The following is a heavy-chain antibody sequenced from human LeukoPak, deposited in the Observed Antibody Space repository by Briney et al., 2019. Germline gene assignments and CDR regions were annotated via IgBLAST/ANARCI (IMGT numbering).Heavy chain of an antibody. J-gene: IGHJ6*03. CDR3: ARGIMTPYYMDV. D-gene: IGHD3-16*01. CDR2: VSSSSSYI. V-gene: IGHV3-21*01. Sequence: GGSLRLSCAASGFTFSSYSMNWVRRAPGKGLEWVSFVSSSSSYIYYADSVKGRFTISRDNARNSLYLQMNSLRAEDTAVYYCARGIMTPYYMDVWGKGTTVSVS. CDR1: GFTFSSYS.